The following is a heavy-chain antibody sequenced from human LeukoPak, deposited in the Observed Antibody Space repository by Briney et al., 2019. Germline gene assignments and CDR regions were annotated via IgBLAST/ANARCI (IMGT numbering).Heavy chain of an antibody. J-gene: IGHJ4*02. D-gene: IGHD3-22*01. V-gene: IGHV1-18*01. CDR3: ARGMLHYYDSSDWDY. CDR2: ISAYNGNT. CDR1: GYTFTSYG. Sequence: GASVKVSCKASGYTFTSYGISWVRQAPGQGLEWMGWISAYNGNTNYAQKLQGRVTMTTDTSTSTAYMELRSLRSDDTAVYYCARGMLHYYDSSDWDYWGQGTLVTVSS.